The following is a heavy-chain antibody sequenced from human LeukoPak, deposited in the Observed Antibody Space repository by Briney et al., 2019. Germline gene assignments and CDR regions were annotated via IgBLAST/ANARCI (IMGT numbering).Heavy chain of an antibody. CDR1: GFTVSTNY. J-gene: IGHJ4*02. CDR3: ARVLRGSGSCFDY. CDR2: IYSGGST. V-gene: IGHV3-66*01. Sequence: GGSLRLSCAASGFTVSTNYMTWVRQAPGKGLEWVSIIYSGGSTYYAEYVKGRFAISRDNSKNTLYLQMNSLRAEDTAVYYCARVLRGSGSCFDYWGQGTLVTVSS. D-gene: IGHD2-15*01.